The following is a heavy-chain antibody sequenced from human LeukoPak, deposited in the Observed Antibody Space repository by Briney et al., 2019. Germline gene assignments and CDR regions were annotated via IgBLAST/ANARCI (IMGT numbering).Heavy chain of an antibody. CDR2: INQDGSEK. J-gene: IGHJ6*02. V-gene: IGHV3-7*03. Sequence: GGSLRLSCAASGFTFSNYWMNWVRQAPGKGLEWVAHINQDGSEKKNVDSVEGRFTISRDNAKNSLYLQMSSLGAEDSAVYYCARDLEGRAYDYYGMDVWGQGTTVIVSS. CDR1: GFTFSNYW. CDR3: ARDLEGRAYDYYGMDV.